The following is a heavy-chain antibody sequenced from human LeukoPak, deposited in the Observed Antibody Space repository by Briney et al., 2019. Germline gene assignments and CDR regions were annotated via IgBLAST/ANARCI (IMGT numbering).Heavy chain of an antibody. J-gene: IGHJ4*02. Sequence: GGSLRLSCAASGFTFGSYWMSWVRQAPGKGLEWVANIKQDGSEKYYVDSVKGRFTISRDNAKNSLYLQMNSLRAEDTAVYYCARLRYFDWLWVYWGQGTLVTVSS. D-gene: IGHD3-9*01. V-gene: IGHV3-7*01. CDR2: IKQDGSEK. CDR3: ARLRYFDWLWVY. CDR1: GFTFGSYW.